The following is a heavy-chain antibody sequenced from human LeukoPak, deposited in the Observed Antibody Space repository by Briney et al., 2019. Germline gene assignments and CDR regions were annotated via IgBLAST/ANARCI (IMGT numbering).Heavy chain of an antibody. CDR3: AMPSGNCYRALDY. Sequence: SETLSLTCTVSGGSITSYYWTWIRQPPGKGLEWIGYMYYSGTTNYNPSLKSRVTISVDMSKNQFSLKLSAMTAADTAIYYCAMPSGNCYRALDYWGQGTLVTVSS. CDR1: GGSITSYY. J-gene: IGHJ4*02. CDR2: MYYSGTT. V-gene: IGHV4-59*08. D-gene: IGHD1-26*01.